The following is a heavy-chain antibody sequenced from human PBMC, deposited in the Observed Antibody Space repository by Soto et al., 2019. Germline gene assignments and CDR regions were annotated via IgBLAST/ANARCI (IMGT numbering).Heavy chain of an antibody. CDR3: ARATLIIRHITNLGEASPGVVEH. V-gene: IGHV3-23*01. CDR1: HFAFNIDA. Sequence: EAQLLESGGGLVQPGESLTLSCVASHFAFNIDAMTWVRQAPGKGLEWVSSMSGSGSSIYYADSVKGRFTITRDKSKKTLYLQMNSLRAEDTAVYYCARATLIIRHITNLGEASPGVVEHWGQGTLVSVSS. D-gene: IGHD3-3*01. J-gene: IGHJ5*02. CDR2: MSGSGSSI.